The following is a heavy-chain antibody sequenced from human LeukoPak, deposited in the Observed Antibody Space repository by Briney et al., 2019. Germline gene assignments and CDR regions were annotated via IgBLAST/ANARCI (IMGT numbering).Heavy chain of an antibody. Sequence: PSETLSLTCAVYGGSFSGYYWSWIRQPPGKGLEWIGEINHSGSTNYNPSLKSRVTISVDTSKNQFSLKLSSVTAADTAVYYCALASSGAFDIWGQGTMATVSS. V-gene: IGHV4-34*01. CDR1: GGSFSGYY. CDR2: INHSGST. D-gene: IGHD5-18*01. CDR3: ALASSGAFDI. J-gene: IGHJ3*02.